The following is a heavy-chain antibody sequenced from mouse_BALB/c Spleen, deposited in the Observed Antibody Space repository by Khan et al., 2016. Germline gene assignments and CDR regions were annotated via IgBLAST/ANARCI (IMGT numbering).Heavy chain of an antibody. V-gene: IGHV1-4*01. Sequence: QVQLKQSGAELARPGASVKLSCKASGYTFTTYTMFWVQQRPGQGLEWIGNINTSSDYTDYNQKFKDQATFTADKSSSTAYMQLNSLTSEDSAVYYCARDEWLLAYFAYWGQGTTLTVSS. CDR2: INTSSDYT. CDR3: ARDEWLLAYFAY. D-gene: IGHD2-3*01. CDR1: GYTFTTYT. J-gene: IGHJ2*01.